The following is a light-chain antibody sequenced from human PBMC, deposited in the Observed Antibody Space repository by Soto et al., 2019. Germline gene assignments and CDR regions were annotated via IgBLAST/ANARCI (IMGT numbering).Light chain of an antibody. CDR2: DAT. J-gene: IGKJ5*01. Sequence: EVVMTQSPATLSVSPGERATLSCKASQSVRNNLVWYLQKPGQAPRPIIYDATTRATGIPVRFSGSGSGTEFTLTISSLQSEDVGVYYCQQYNNWPQITFGQGTRLEIK. CDR1: QSVRNN. V-gene: IGKV3-15*01. CDR3: QQYNNWPQIT.